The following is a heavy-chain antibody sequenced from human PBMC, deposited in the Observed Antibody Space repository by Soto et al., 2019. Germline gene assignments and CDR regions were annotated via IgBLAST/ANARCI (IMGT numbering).Heavy chain of an antibody. CDR1: GYSFTDYW. V-gene: IGHV5-51*01. CDR3: ARDGLSSSSSFDY. D-gene: IGHD6-6*01. J-gene: IGHJ4*02. Sequence: EVQLVQSGAEVTKPGESLKISCKASGYSFTDYWIGWVRQMPGKGLEWMGIIYPGDSDTKYSPSFQGQVTMSADTSISTAYLQWNSPKASDTAMYYCARDGLSSSSSFDYWGQGTLVTVSS. CDR2: IYPGDSDT.